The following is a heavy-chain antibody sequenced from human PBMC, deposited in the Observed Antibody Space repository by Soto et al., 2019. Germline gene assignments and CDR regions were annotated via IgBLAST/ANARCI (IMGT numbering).Heavy chain of an antibody. CDR3: ARDMGYDSSGFYFDY. Sequence: PSETLSLTCTVSGGSISSYYWSWIRQPPGKGLEWIGYIYYSGSTNYNPSLKSRVTISVDTSKNQFSLKLSSVAAADTAVYYCARDMGYDSSGFYFDYWGQGALVTVSS. CDR1: GGSISSYY. V-gene: IGHV4-59*01. CDR2: IYYSGST. J-gene: IGHJ4*02. D-gene: IGHD3-22*01.